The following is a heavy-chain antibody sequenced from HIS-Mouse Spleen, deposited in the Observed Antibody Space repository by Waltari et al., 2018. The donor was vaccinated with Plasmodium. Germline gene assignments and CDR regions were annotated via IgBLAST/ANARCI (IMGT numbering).Heavy chain of an antibody. CDR1: GYSISSGYY. V-gene: IGHV4-38-2*02. J-gene: IGHJ4*02. CDR3: ARSASSSEYYFDY. CDR2: ISQSGST. D-gene: IGHD6-6*01. Sequence: QVQLQESGPGLVKPSETLSLTCTVSGYSISSGYYWGWIRQPPGKGLEWIGSISQSGSTYYNPSLKSRGTISVDTSKNQFSLKLSSVTAADTAVYYCARSASSSEYYFDYWGQGTLVTVSS.